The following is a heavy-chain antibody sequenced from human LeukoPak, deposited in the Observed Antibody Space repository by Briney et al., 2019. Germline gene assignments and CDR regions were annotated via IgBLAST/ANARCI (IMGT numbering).Heavy chain of an antibody. CDR3: AREGGEWELLRTFDY. J-gene: IGHJ4*02. D-gene: IGHD1-26*01. CDR1: GFTFSSYE. CDR2: ISSSGSTI. V-gene: IGHV3-48*03. Sequence: GGSLRLSCAASGFTFSSYEMNWVRQAPGKELEWVSYISSSGSTIYYADSVKGRFTISRDNAKNSLYLQMNSLRAEDTAVYYCAREGGEWELLRTFDYWGQGTLVTVSS.